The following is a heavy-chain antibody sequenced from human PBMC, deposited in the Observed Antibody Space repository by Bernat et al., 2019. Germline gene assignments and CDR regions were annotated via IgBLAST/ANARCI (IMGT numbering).Heavy chain of an antibody. CDR3: ARDPRPYYYGSESYYNF. J-gene: IGHJ4*02. V-gene: IGHV3-33*01. CDR2: IWYDGSNK. CDR1: GFTFSSYG. D-gene: IGHD3-10*01. Sequence: QVQLVESGGGVVQPGRSLRLSCAASGFTFSSYGMHWVRQAPGKGLEWVAVIWYDGSNKYYADSVKGRFTISRDNSKNTLYLQMNSLRAEDTAVYYCARDPRPYYYGSESYYNFWGQGTLVTVSS.